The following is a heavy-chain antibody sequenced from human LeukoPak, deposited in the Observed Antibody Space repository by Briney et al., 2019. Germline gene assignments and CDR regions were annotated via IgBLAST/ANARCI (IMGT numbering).Heavy chain of an antibody. CDR3: TTVTLTTIGWNN. V-gene: IGHV3-15*01. Sequence: GGSLRLSCAASGFTFSHVWMSWVRQAPGKGLEWVGRIKSKTDGGTTDYAGFVKGRFTISRDDSKNTLYLQMNSLNIEDTTVYYCTTVTLTTIGWNNWGQGTLVTVSS. D-gene: IGHD1/OR15-1a*01. J-gene: IGHJ4*02. CDR2: IKSKTDGGTT. CDR1: GFTFSHVW.